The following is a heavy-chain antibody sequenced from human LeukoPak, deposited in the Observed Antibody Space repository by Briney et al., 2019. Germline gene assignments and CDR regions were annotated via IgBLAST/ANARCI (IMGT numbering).Heavy chain of an antibody. D-gene: IGHD3-22*01. CDR3: AREAYDSSGYYYFDYYYYMDV. CDR1: GFTFSDYY. J-gene: IGHJ6*03. Sequence: GGSLRLSCAASGFTFSDYYMSWIRQAPGKGLEWVSYISSSGSTIYYADSVKGRFTISRDNAKNSLYLQMNGLRAEDTAVYYCAREAYDSSGYYYFDYYYYMDVWGKGTTVTVSS. CDR2: ISSSGSTI. V-gene: IGHV3-11*01.